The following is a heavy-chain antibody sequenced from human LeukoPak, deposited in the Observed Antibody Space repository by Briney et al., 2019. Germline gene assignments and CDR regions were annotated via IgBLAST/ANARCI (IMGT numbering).Heavy chain of an antibody. CDR1: GGSLSSGSYY. D-gene: IGHD5-18*01. V-gene: IGHV4-61*02. Sequence: SETLSLTCTVPGGSLSSGSYYWSWIRQPAGKGLGWLGRIYTSGSTNYNPSLKSRVTISVDTSKNQFSLKLSSVTAADTAVYYCARVDTTMAYFDYWGQGTLVTVSS. J-gene: IGHJ4*02. CDR2: IYTSGST. CDR3: ARVDTTMAYFDY.